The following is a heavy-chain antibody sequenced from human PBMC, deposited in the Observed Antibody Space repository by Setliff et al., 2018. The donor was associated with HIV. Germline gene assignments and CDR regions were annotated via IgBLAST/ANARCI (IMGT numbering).Heavy chain of an antibody. CDR2: TKRKSDGGTA. V-gene: IGHV3-15*01. CDR3: VTDRDGYNH. CDR1: GLKLSFSFAW. Sequence: GSLRLSCTASGLKLSFSFAWLSWVRQVPGKGLEWVGRTKRKSDGGTADYGAPVQGRFTISRDDSKKTLYLQMNNLKTEDTAVFYCVTDRDGYNHWGHGTLVTVSS. D-gene: IGHD5-12*01. J-gene: IGHJ4*01.